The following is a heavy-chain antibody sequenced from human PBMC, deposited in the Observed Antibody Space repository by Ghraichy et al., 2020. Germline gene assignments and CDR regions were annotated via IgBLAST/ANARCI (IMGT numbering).Heavy chain of an antibody. Sequence: ETLSLTCVVYGGSFSGYYWSWIRQPPGKGLEWIGEINHSGRINYNSSLKSRVTLSVDTSRNQFSLKLTSVTAADTAIYYCARRSDSGGYCDYWGQGTLVTVSS. CDR2: INHSGRI. CDR3: ARRSDSGGYCDY. CDR1: GGSFSGYY. D-gene: IGHD6-19*01. V-gene: IGHV4-34*01. J-gene: IGHJ4*02.